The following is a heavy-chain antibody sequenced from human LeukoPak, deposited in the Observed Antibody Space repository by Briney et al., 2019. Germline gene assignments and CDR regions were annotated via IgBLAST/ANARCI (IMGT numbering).Heavy chain of an antibody. Sequence: ASVKVSCEASGYTFTSYGISWVRQAPGQGLEWMGWISAYNGNTNYAQKLQGRVTMTTDTSTSTAYMELRSLRPDDTAVYYCARENTYYYDSSGSPVDYWGQGTLVTVSS. V-gene: IGHV1-18*01. J-gene: IGHJ4*02. D-gene: IGHD3-22*01. CDR2: ISAYNGNT. CDR1: GYTFTSYG. CDR3: ARENTYYYDSSGSPVDY.